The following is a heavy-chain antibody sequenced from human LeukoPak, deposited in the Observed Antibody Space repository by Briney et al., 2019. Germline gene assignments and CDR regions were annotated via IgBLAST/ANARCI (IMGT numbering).Heavy chain of an antibody. V-gene: IGHV1-46*01. CDR2: INPSGGST. D-gene: IGHD5-24*01. CDR1: GYTFTSYY. Sequence: ASVKVSCKASGYTFTSYYMHWVRQAPGQGLEWMGIINPSGGSTSYAQKFQGRVTMTRDTSTSTMELGSLRSEDTAVYYCAAQRWLQSNFDYWGQGTLVTVSS. J-gene: IGHJ4*02. CDR3: AAQRWLQSNFDY.